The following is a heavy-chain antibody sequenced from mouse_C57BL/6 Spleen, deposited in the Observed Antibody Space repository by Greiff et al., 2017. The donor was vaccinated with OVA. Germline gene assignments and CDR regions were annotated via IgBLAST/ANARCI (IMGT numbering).Heavy chain of an antibody. V-gene: IGHV14-4*01. D-gene: IGHD1-1*01. CDR1: GFNIKDDY. CDR2: IDPENGDT. CDR3: TTSGYYGSSLDY. Sequence: VTLKESGAELVRPGASVKLSCTASGFNIKDDYMHWVKQRPEQGLEWIGWIDPENGDTEYASKFQGKATITADTSSNTAYLQLSSLTSEDTAVYYCTTSGYYGSSLDYWGQGTTLTVSS. J-gene: IGHJ2*01.